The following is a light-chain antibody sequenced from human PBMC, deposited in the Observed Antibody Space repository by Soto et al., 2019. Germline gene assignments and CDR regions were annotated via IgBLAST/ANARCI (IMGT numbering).Light chain of an antibody. CDR3: MQTREAPSA. CDR2: LGF. V-gene: IGKV2-28*01. CDR1: QSLLHSNGYNY. Sequence: DIMLTQSPLSLPVTPGEPASISCRSSQSLLHSNGYNYLDWYLQKPGQSPQLLIYLGFRRASGVPDRFSGSASGTDFTLKISRVEAEDVGVYYCMQTREAPSAFGGGTKVQI. J-gene: IGKJ4*02.